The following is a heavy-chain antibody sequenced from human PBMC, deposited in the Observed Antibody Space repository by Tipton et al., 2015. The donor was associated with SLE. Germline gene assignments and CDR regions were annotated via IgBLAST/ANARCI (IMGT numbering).Heavy chain of an antibody. D-gene: IGHD3-16*01. CDR3: ARAPGTWGERYMA. Sequence: TLSLTCTISGDSVSSGPYYWSWIRQPPGKGLEWIGYIYYTGDTSYNPSLRSRVTISVDTSRSQLSLNLTSATAADTAVYYCARAPGTWGERYMAWGQGTLVTVSS. V-gene: IGHV4-61*01. CDR2: IYYTGDT. CDR1: GDSVSSGPYY. J-gene: IGHJ4*02.